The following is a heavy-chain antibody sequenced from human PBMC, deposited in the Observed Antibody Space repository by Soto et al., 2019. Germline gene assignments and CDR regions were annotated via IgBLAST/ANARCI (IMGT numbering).Heavy chain of an antibody. V-gene: IGHV1-24*01. D-gene: IGHD3-9*01. CDR1: GYTLTELY. J-gene: IGHJ4*02. CDR3: ATVTYYDVLTGYYRALDY. CDR2: LDPEESET. Sequence: GASVKVSCKVSGYTLTELYMHWVRQAPGKGLEWMGGLDPEESETFYAQKFQGRITMTEDTSTDTAYMALSGLRSEDTAVYYCATVTYYDVLTGYYRALDYWGQGTLVTVSS.